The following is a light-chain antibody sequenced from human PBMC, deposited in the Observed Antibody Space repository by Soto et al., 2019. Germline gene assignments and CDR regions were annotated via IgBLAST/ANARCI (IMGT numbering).Light chain of an antibody. Sequence: DIQMTQSPSTLSASVGDTVTVTCRASQSVSGWLAWYQQTPGEATKLLIYDASALPRGVPSRVSGSGSGTKVTLTIASLQPDDFATYYCQQYETFSGTFGPGTKVDIK. CDR1: QSVSGW. CDR2: DAS. J-gene: IGKJ1*01. V-gene: IGKV1-5*01. CDR3: QQYETFSGT.